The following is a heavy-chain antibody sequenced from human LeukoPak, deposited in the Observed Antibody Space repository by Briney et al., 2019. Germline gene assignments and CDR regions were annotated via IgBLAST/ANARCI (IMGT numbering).Heavy chain of an antibody. V-gene: IGHV3-20*04. Sequence: GGSLRLSRAASGFTFDDYGMSWVRHAPGKGLEWVSGINWNGGSTGYADSVKGRFTISRDNAKNSLYLQMNSLRAEDTALYYCARDSDQLYYFDYWGQGTLVTVSS. J-gene: IGHJ4*02. CDR1: GFTFDDYG. CDR3: ARDSDQLYYFDY. CDR2: INWNGGST. D-gene: IGHD2-2*01.